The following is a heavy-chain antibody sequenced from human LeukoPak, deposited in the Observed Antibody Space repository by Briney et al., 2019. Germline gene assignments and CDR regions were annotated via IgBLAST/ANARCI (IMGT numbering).Heavy chain of an antibody. CDR1: GGSISSSSYY. CDR3: ASSGSYHRPDRD. V-gene: IGHV4-39*01. J-gene: IGHJ4*02. D-gene: IGHD1-26*01. Sequence: SETLSLTCTVSGGSISSSSYYWGWIRQPPGKGLEWIGSIYYSGSTYYNSSLKSRVTISVDTSKNQFSLKLSSVTAADTAVYYCASSGSYHRPDRDWGQGTLVTVSS. CDR2: IYYSGST.